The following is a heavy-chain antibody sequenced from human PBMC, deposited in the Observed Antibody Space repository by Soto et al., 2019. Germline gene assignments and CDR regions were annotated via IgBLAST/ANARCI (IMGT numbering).Heavy chain of an antibody. J-gene: IGHJ4*02. V-gene: IGHV3-21*04. CDR2: ISSSSSYI. D-gene: IGHD6-6*01. CDR1: GFTFSSYS. CDR3: ARTSPHSSSTPYFDY. Sequence: GGSLRLSCAASGFTFSSYSMNWVRQAPGKGLEWVSSISSSSSYIYYADSVKGRFTISRDNAKNSLYLQMNSLRAEDTAVYYCARTSPHSSSTPYFDYWGQGTLVTVSS.